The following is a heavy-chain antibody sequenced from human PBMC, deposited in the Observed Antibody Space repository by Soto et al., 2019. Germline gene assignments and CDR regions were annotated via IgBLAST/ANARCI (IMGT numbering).Heavy chain of an antibody. CDR1: GFSLSTSGAA. D-gene: IGHD3-3*01. CDR2: IYWEGDK. J-gene: IGHJ5*02. CDR3: AHRATMTIFGLIIDNGIWFDP. V-gene: IGHV2-5*02. Sequence: QINLIESGPTLGKPTQTLTLTCPFSGFSLSTSGAAVGWVRQPPGRALEWLALIYWEGDKRYNASLGNRLTITKDTSMNQVVLTLTNVDPADTATYYCAHRATMTIFGLIIDNGIWFDPWGQGTRVIVSS.